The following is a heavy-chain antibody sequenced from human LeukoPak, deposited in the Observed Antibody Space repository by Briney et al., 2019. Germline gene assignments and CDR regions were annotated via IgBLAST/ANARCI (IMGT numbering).Heavy chain of an antibody. V-gene: IGHV3-9*01. CDR1: GFTFDDYA. J-gene: IGHJ4*02. D-gene: IGHD6-19*01. CDR2: ISWNSGSI. Sequence: PGGSLRLSCAASGFTFDDYAMHWVRQGPGKGLEWVSGISWNSGSIGYADSVKGRFTISRDNAKTSLYLQMNSLRTEDTAVYYCARDVEAVAGRQTTFNYWGQGTLVTVSS. CDR3: ARDVEAVAGRQTTFNY.